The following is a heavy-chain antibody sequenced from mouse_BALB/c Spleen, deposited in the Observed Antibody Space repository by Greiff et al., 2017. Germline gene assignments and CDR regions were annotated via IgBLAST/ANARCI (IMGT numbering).Heavy chain of an antibody. J-gene: IGHJ1*01. CDR2: INPDSSTI. V-gene: IGHV4-1*02. CDR1: GFDFSRYW. Sequence: EVQGVESGGGLVQPGGSLKLSCAASGFDFSRYWMSWVRQAPGKGLEWIGEINPDSSTINYTPSLKDKFIISRDNAKNTLYLQMSKVRSEDTALYYCARKAWYGKSWYFDVWGAGTTVTVSS. D-gene: IGHD2-10*02. CDR3: ARKAWYGKSWYFDV.